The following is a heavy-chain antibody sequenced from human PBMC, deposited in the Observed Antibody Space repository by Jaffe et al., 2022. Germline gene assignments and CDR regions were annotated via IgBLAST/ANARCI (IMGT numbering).Heavy chain of an antibody. CDR3: ASIVATISPLHYYMDV. V-gene: IGHV4-59*01. D-gene: IGHD5-12*01. J-gene: IGHJ6*03. CDR1: GGSISSYY. CDR2: IYYSGST. Sequence: QVQLQESGPGLVKPSETLSLTCTVSGGSISSYYWSWIRQPPGKGLEWIGYIYYSGSTNYNPSLKSRVTISVDTSKNQFSLKLSSVTAADTAVYYCASIVATISPLHYYMDVWGKGTTVTVSS.